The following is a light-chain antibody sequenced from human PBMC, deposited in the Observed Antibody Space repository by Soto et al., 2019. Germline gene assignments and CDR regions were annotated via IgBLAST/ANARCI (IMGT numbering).Light chain of an antibody. V-gene: IGKV3-11*01. Sequence: EIVLTQSPATLSLSPGERATLSCRASQSVSTYLAWYQQKPGHAPRLLIYDASKRATVIPASFSGSGPVTDFPLTIPRLGPEDFGVYYCQQRSNWPPTWTFGQGTKVDIK. CDR3: QQRSNWPPTWT. J-gene: IGKJ1*01. CDR1: QSVSTY. CDR2: DAS.